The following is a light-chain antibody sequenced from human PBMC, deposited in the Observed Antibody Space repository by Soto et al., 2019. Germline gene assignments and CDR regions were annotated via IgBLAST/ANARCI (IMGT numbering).Light chain of an antibody. J-gene: IGKJ1*01. CDR2: KAS. CDR1: QSISSW. CDR3: QHCDTSWP. Sequence: DIQMTQSPSTLSASVGDRVTITCRASQSISSWLAWFQQKPGKAPKLLIYKASTLQTGVPSRFSGSGSGTEFTLTISGLQPDDFATYYCQHCDTSWPFGQGTKVDI. V-gene: IGKV1-5*03.